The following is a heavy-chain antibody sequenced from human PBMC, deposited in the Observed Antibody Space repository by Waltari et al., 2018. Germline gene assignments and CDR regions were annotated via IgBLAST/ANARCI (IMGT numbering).Heavy chain of an antibody. J-gene: IGHJ6*02. CDR1: GGSFSGYY. Sequence: QVQLQQWGAGLLKPSETLSLTCAVYGGSFSGYYWSWIRQPPGKGLEWIGEINHSGSTNYNPSLKRRVTISVDTSKNQFSLKLSSVTAADTAVYYCARGRRIAAAGTYYYGMDVWGQGTTVTVSS. V-gene: IGHV4-34*01. D-gene: IGHD6-13*01. CDR3: ARGRRIAAAGTYYYGMDV. CDR2: INHSGST.